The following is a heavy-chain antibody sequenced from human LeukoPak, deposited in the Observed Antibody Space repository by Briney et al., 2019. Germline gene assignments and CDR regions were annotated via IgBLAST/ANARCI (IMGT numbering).Heavy chain of an antibody. CDR1: GFTFSSYW. D-gene: IGHD3-22*01. Sequence: PGGSLRLSCAASGFTFSSYWMSWVRQAPGKGLEWVSVIYSGGSTYYADSVKGRFTISRDNSKNTLYLQMNSLRAEDTAVYYCASLSTYDSPHFQHWGQGTLVTVSS. CDR3: ASLSTYDSPHFQH. J-gene: IGHJ1*01. CDR2: IYSGGST. V-gene: IGHV3-66*01.